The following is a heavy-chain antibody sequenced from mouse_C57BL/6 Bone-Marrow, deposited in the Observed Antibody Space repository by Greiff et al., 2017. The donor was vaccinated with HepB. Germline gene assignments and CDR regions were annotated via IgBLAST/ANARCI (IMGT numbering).Heavy chain of an antibody. Sequence: VQLQQPGTELVKPGASVKLSCKASGYTFTSYWMHWVKQRPGQGLEWIGNINPSNGGANYNERFKSKATLTVDKSSSTAYMQLSSRTSEDSAVYYCARLGYDYGGFAYWGQGTLVTVSA. CDR2: INPSNGGA. CDR1: GYTFTSYW. V-gene: IGHV1-53*01. CDR3: ARLGYDYGGFAY. J-gene: IGHJ3*01. D-gene: IGHD2-4*01.